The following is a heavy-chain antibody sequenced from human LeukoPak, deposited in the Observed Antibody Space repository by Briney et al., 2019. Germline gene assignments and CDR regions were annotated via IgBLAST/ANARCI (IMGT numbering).Heavy chain of an antibody. Sequence: PSETLSLTCTVSGGSISSYYWSWIRQPPGKGLVWIGYLYYSGSPNYNPSLKSRVTISVDTSKSQFSSKLSFETAADTAVYDCARVHGSGSQLGAYYFDYWGQGTLVTVSS. D-gene: IGHD3-10*01. CDR2: LYYSGSP. CDR1: GGSISSYY. CDR3: ARVHGSGSQLGAYYFDY. V-gene: IGHV4-59*01. J-gene: IGHJ4*02.